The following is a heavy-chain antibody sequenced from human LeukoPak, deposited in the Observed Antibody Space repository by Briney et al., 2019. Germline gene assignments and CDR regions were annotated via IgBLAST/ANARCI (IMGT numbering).Heavy chain of an antibody. CDR3: ARDGSSRFGEFFGWFDP. CDR1: GFTFSSYS. D-gene: IGHD3-10*01. J-gene: IGHJ5*02. CDR2: ISSSSSYI. Sequence: PGGSLRLSCAASGFTFSSYSMNWVRQAPGKGLEWVSSISSSSSYIYYADSVKGRFTISRDNAKNSLYLQMNSLRAEDTAVYYCARDGSSRFGEFFGWFDPWGQGTLVTVSS. V-gene: IGHV3-21*01.